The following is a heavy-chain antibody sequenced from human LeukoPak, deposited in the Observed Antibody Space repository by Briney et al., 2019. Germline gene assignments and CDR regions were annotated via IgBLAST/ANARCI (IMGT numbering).Heavy chain of an antibody. CDR1: GGSISSYY. D-gene: IGHD4-17*01. CDR3: ARQALDYGDYEYYFEN. CDR2: IYYSGST. Sequence: SETLSLTCTVSGGSISSYYWIWIRQPPGKGLEWIGYIYYSGSTNYNPSLKSRVTISVDTSKDQFSLKLSSVTAADTAVYYCARQALDYGDYEYYFENWGQGTLVTVSS. V-gene: IGHV4-59*08. J-gene: IGHJ4*02.